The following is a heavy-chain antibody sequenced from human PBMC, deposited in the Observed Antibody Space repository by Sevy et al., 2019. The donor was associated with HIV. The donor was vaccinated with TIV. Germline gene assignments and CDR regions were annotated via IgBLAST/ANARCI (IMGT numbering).Heavy chain of an antibody. CDR3: ARDGAGRNFDY. CDR2: ISYDGSNK. CDR1: GFTFSSYA. D-gene: IGHD2-15*01. Sequence: GGSLRLSCAASGFTFSSYAMHWVRQAPGKGLEWVVVISYDGSNKYYADSVKGRFTISRVNSKNTLYLQMNSLRAEDTAVYYCARDGAGRNFDYWGQGTLVTVSS. J-gene: IGHJ4*02. V-gene: IGHV3-30-3*01.